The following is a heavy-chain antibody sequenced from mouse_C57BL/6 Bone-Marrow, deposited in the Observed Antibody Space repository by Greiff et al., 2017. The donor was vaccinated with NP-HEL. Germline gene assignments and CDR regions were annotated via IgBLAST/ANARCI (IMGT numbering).Heavy chain of an antibody. CDR1: GYTFTSYW. D-gene: IGHD2-1*01. CDR3: AIYGNLDY. CDR2: IDPSDSYT. J-gene: IGHJ2*01. V-gene: IGHV1-69*01. Sequence: VQLEQPGAELVMPGASVKLSCKASGYTFTSYWMHWVKQRPGQGLEWIGEIDPSDSYTNYNQKFTGKSTLTVDKSSSTSYMQLSSLTSEDSAVYYCAIYGNLDYWGQGTTLTVSS.